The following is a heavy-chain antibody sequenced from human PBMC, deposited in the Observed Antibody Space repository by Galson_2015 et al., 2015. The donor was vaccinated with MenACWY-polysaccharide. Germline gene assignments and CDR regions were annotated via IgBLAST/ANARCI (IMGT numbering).Heavy chain of an antibody. CDR3: TLKAVPDC. D-gene: IGHD6-19*01. V-gene: IGHV1-2*02. CDR1: GYIFSAYY. CDR2: INSNAGDK. J-gene: IGHJ4*02. Sequence: SVKVSCTASGYIFSAYYMNWVRQAPGKGLEWMGRINSNAGDKYYAQNVQGRVTMTRDTYNTTAYMEIRVLKADDTAVYYCTLKAVPDCWGQGTLITVSS.